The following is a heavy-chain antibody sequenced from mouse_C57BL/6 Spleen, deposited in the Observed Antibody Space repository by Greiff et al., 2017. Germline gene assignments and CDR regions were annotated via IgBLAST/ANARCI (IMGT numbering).Heavy chain of an antibody. V-gene: IGHV3-6*01. Sequence: EVKLVESGPGLVKPSQSLSLTCSVTGYSITSGYYWNWIRQFPGNKLEWMGYISYDGSNNYNPSLKNRISITRDTSKNQFFLKLNSVTTEDTATYYCARDSSSYVAWFAYWGQGTLVTVSA. CDR3: ARDSSSYVAWFAY. CDR2: ISYDGSN. CDR1: GYSITSGYY. D-gene: IGHD3-2*02. J-gene: IGHJ3*01.